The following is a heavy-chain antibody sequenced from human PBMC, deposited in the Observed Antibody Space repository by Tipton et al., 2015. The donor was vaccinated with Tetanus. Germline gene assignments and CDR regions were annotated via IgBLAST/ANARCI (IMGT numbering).Heavy chain of an antibody. D-gene: IGHD3-10*01. Sequence: GLVKPSQTLSLTCTVSGGSISSDGAYWSWIRQHPGEGLEWIGYISNSGSPYYNPSLKSRVTISVDTSQKQISLKVNSVTAADTAVYYCARDRGVRGGYYYYHGMDVWGQGTTVTVSS. CDR3: ARDRGVRGGYYYYHGMDV. CDR1: GGSISSDGAY. J-gene: IGHJ6*02. V-gene: IGHV4-31*03. CDR2: ISNSGSP.